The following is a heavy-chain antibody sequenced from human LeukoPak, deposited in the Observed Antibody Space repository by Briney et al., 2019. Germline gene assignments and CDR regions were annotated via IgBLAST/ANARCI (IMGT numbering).Heavy chain of an antibody. Sequence: ASVKVSCKASGYTFTGYYMHWVRQAPGQGLEWMGWINPNSGGTNYAQKFQGRVTMTRDTSISTAYMELSSLRSDDTAVYYCAREGYYDSGSYPPLDYWGQGTLVTVSS. CDR3: AREGYYDSGSYPPLDY. J-gene: IGHJ4*02. CDR2: INPNSGGT. CDR1: GYTFTGYY. V-gene: IGHV1-2*02. D-gene: IGHD3-10*01.